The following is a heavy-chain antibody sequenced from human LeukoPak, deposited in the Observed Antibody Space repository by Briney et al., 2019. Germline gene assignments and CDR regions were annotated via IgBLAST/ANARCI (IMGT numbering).Heavy chain of an antibody. CDR1: GFTFSSYW. CDR3: AKVWGYYDFWVPVGY. CDR2: INSDGSSS. Sequence: PGGSLRLSCAASGFTFSSYWMHWVRQAPGKGLVWVSRINSDGSSSSYADSVKGRFTISRDNSKNTLYLQMNSLRAEDTAVYYCAKVWGYYDFWVPVGYWGQGTLVTVSS. D-gene: IGHD3-3*01. V-gene: IGHV3-74*01. J-gene: IGHJ4*02.